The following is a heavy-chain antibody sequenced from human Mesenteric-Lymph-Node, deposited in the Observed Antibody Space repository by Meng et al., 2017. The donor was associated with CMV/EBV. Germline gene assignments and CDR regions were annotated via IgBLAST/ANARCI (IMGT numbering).Heavy chain of an antibody. CDR3: ARESVLRYFDWSTRSNFDY. D-gene: IGHD3-9*01. J-gene: IGHJ4*02. Sequence: SFSGYYWSWLRQSPGKGLEWIGEINHSGSTNYNPSLKSRVTISVDTSKNQFSLKLSSVTAADTAVYYCARESVLRYFDWSTRSNFDYWGQGTLVTVSS. V-gene: IGHV4-34*01. CDR2: INHSGST. CDR1: SFSGYY.